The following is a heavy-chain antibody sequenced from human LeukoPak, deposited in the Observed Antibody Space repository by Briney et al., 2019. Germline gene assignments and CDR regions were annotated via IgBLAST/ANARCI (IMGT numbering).Heavy chain of an antibody. J-gene: IGHJ5*02. D-gene: IGHD6-6*01. CDR3: ARDAARRSCDP. V-gene: IGHV4-34*01. CDR2: LNQSGST. CDR1: GGSFSGYY. Sequence: PSETLSLTCAVYGGSFSGYYWSWIRQPPGKGLEWIGELNQSGSTNYNPSLKSRVTISVDTSKNQFSLKLSSVTAADTAVYYCARDAARRSCDPWGQGTLVTVSS.